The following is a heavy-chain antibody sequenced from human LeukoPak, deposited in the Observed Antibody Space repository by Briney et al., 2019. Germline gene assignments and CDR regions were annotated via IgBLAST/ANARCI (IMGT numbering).Heavy chain of an antibody. V-gene: IGHV1-46*01. J-gene: IGHJ4*02. D-gene: IGHD1-26*01. Sequence: GASLKVSCKASGYTFTNHYMSWVRQAPGQGPEWVGMINPSGGSTSYAQKFQGRVTITRDTSTSTVYMELGSLGSEDTAVYYCGRASREPDYWGQGTLVTVSS. CDR2: INPSGGST. CDR3: GRASREPDY. CDR1: GYTFTNHY.